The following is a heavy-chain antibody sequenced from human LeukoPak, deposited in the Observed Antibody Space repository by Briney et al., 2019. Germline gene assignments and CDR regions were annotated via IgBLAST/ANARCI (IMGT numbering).Heavy chain of an antibody. Sequence: GGSLGLSCAASGFTFSSYSMNWVRQAPGKGLEWVSSISSSSSYIYYAGSVKGRFTISRDNAKNSLYLQMNSLRAEDTAVYYCARGEKNVVVPAADRLDYMDVWGKGTTVTVSS. CDR2: ISSSSSYI. CDR3: ARGEKNVVVPAADRLDYMDV. CDR1: GFTFSSYS. J-gene: IGHJ6*03. V-gene: IGHV3-21*01. D-gene: IGHD2-2*01.